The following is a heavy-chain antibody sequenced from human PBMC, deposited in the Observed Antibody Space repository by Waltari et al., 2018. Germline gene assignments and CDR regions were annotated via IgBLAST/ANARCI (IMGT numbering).Heavy chain of an antibody. Sequence: EVQLVDSGGGLVQPGGSMRLSWSASGFPFRSCSITRIRQAPGKGLEWVSYISSSSSTIYYVDSVKGRFTISRDNADNSLYLQMNSLRAEDTAVYYCARGRNNGRSGYDIWGQGTMVTVSS. CDR1: GFPFRSCS. CDR3: ARGRNNGRSGYDI. V-gene: IGHV3-48*01. CDR2: ISSSSSTI. D-gene: IGHD3-22*01. J-gene: IGHJ3*02.